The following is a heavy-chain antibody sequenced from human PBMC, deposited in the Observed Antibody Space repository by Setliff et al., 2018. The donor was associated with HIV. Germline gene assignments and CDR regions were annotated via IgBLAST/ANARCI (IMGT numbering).Heavy chain of an antibody. J-gene: IGHJ6*03. CDR1: GFTLSTYA. CDR3: ARDGSGRGSGWYNYYYYMDV. D-gene: IGHD6-19*01. V-gene: IGHV3-48*04. Sequence: ETLSLSCAASGFTLSTYAMSWVRQAPGKGLEWVSYISGSGNNIYYADSVKGRFTISRDNAKNSLYLQMNNLRAEDTAVYYCARDGSGRGSGWYNYYYYMDVWGKGTTVTVSS. CDR2: ISGSGNNI.